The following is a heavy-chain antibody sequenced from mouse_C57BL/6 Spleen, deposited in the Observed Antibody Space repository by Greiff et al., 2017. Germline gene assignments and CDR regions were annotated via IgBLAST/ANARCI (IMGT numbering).Heavy chain of an antibody. CDR3: ARDLWLLRRAMDY. J-gene: IGHJ4*01. Sequence: EVQVVESGPGLVKPSQSLSLTCSVTGYSITSGYYWYWIRQFPGNKLEWLGYISYDGSNNSTPSLKNRISITRDTAKKHVFLKLNSVTTEDTATYDGARDLWLLRRAMDYWGQGTSVTVSS. D-gene: IGHD2-3*01. CDR2: ISYDGSN. V-gene: IGHV3-6*01. CDR1: GYSITSGYY.